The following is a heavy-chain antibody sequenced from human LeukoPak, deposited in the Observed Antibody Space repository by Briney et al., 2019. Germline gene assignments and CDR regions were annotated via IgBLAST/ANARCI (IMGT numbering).Heavy chain of an antibody. D-gene: IGHD6-13*01. CDR3: ARLATLAAAYGDY. V-gene: IGHV5-51*01. Sequence: SXKISCKGSGYSFTSYWIGWGRQMPGKGLGWMGIIYPGDSDTRYSPSFQGQVTISADKSISTAYLQWSSLKASDTAMYYCARLATLAAAYGDYWGQGTLVTVSS. J-gene: IGHJ4*02. CDR2: IYPGDSDT. CDR1: GYSFTSYW.